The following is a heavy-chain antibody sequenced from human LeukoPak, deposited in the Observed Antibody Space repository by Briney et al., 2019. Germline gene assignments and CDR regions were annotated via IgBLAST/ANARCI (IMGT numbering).Heavy chain of an antibody. CDR3: AKGTYSSGWY. Sequence: GGSLRLSCAASGFIFSDCGMTWVRQPPGKGLEWVSGIAGSGSYTIYADSVKGRFTISRDNSKNTLYLQMNSLRAEDTAVYYCAKGTYSSGWYWGQGTLVTVSS. CDR1: GFIFSDCG. J-gene: IGHJ4*02. D-gene: IGHD6-19*01. V-gene: IGHV3-23*01. CDR2: IAGSGSYT.